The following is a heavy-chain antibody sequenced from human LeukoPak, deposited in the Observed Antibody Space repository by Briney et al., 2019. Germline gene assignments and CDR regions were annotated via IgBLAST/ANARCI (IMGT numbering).Heavy chain of an antibody. CDR2: IYYSGST. D-gene: IGHD3-22*01. CDR1: GGSISSSSYY. V-gene: IGHV4-39*07. J-gene: IGHJ4*02. Sequence: SETLSLTCTVSGGSISSSSYYWGWIRQPPGKGLEWIGSIYYSGSTYYNPSLKSRVTISVDTSKNQFSLKLSSVTAADTAVYYCAREDYYGSSGNFDYWGQGTLVTVSS. CDR3: AREDYYGSSGNFDY.